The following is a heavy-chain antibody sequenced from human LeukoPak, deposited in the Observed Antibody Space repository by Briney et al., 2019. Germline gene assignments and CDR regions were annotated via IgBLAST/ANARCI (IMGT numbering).Heavy chain of an antibody. D-gene: IGHD1-26*01. CDR2: IIPIFGTV. CDR1: GGTFSSYA. V-gene: IGHV1-69*13. J-gene: IGHJ4*02. Sequence: ASVKVSCKASGGTFSSYAISWVRQAPGQGLEWMGGIIPIFGTVNYAQKFQGRVTITADESTSTAYMELSSLRSEDTAVYYCARASRSFVWATFDYWGQGTLVTVSS. CDR3: ARASRSFVWATFDY.